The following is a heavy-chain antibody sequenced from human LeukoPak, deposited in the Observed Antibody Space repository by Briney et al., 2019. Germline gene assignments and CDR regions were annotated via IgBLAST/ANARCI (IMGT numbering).Heavy chain of an antibody. CDR2: IHATGTT. Sequence: SETLSLICTVSGGSITHSYWSWIRHSAGTGMEWIGRIHATGTTNYNPSFKSRVSVSLDMPTSQFSLTLSAVTVADTATYYCARIFDRDVWGQGALVTVS. V-gene: IGHV4-4*07. CDR1: GGSITHSY. J-gene: IGHJ3*01. D-gene: IGHD3-22*01. CDR3: ARIFDRDV.